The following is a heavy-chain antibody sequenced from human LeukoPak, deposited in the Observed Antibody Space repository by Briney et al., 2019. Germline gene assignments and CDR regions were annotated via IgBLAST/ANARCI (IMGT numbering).Heavy chain of an antibody. V-gene: IGHV3-23*01. CDR2: ISGSGVST. CDR3: ARGMVADSDY. D-gene: IGHD4/OR15-4a*01. CDR1: GFTFSDYA. J-gene: IGHJ4*02. Sequence: GGSLRLSCAASGFTFSDYAMNWVRQAPGKGLEWVSEISGSGVSTYYADSVKGRFTISRDNSENTMYLQMNSLRSEDTAVYYCARGMVADSDYWGQGTLVTVSS.